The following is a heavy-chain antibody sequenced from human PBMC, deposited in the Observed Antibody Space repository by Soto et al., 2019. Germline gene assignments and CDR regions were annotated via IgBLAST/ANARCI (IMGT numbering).Heavy chain of an antibody. J-gene: IGHJ4*02. CDR1: GGSISSNIYH. V-gene: IGHV4-39*01. D-gene: IGHD2-2*01. CDR3: ARHPVYATGWQIDY. CDR2: IYNSGRT. Sequence: SETLSLTCTVSGGSISSNIYHWGWIRQPPGKGLEWIGRIYNSGRTYYNASLKSRVSMSIDTSKTQFSLKLTSVTAADTAVYYCARHPVYATGWQIDYWGQGALVTVFS.